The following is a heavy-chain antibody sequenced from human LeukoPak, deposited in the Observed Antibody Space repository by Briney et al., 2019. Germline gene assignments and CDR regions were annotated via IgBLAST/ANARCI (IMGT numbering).Heavy chain of an antibody. D-gene: IGHD1-26*01. CDR2: INWNGGST. CDR1: GFTFDDYG. Sequence: GGSLRLSCAASGFTFDDYGMNWVRQAPGKGLEWVSSINWNGGSTGYADSVKGRFTISRDNAKNSLYLQMNSLRVEDTALYYCARESLVDYNFYYMDVWGKGTTVTVSS. J-gene: IGHJ6*03. V-gene: IGHV3-20*04. CDR3: ARESLVDYNFYYMDV.